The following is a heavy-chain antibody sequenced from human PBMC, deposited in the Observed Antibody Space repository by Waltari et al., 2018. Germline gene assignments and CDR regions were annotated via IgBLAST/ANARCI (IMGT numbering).Heavy chain of an antibody. Sequence: QVQLVQSGAEVKKPGSSVKVSCKASGGTFSSYAISWVRQAPGQGLEWMGRIIPIFGTANYAQKFQGRVTITADKSTSTAYMELSSLRSEDTAVYYCAREGAPGYCGGDCYRYYYMDVWGKGTTVTISS. J-gene: IGHJ6*03. CDR3: AREGAPGYCGGDCYRYYYMDV. D-gene: IGHD2-21*01. CDR2: IIPIFGTA. V-gene: IGHV1-69*13. CDR1: GGTFSSYA.